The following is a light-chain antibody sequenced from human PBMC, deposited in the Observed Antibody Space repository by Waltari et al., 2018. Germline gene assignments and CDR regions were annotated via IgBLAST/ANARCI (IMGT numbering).Light chain of an antibody. CDR1: IGNNY. J-gene: IGLJ2*01. V-gene: IGLV1-51*01. Sequence: QSVLTQPPSVSAAPGQMVSISCSGDIGNNYVSWYQQVPGMAPKLVIRDNKQRASGTPDRFSASKSATSATLVITGLQTGDEADYFCGSWINSLSTVVFGGRTKLTVL. CDR2: DNK. CDR3: GSWINSLSTVV.